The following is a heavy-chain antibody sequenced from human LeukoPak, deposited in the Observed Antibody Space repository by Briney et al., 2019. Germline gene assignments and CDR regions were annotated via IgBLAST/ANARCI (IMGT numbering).Heavy chain of an antibody. V-gene: IGHV3-23*01. D-gene: IGHD6-19*01. Sequence: GGSLRLSCAASGFTFSSYAMSWVRQAPGKGLEWVSAISGSGGSTYYADSVKGRFTISRDNSKNTLYLQMNSLRAEDTAVYYYAKDSVFDSSGWYAAFDYWGQGTLVTVSS. J-gene: IGHJ4*02. CDR1: GFTFSSYA. CDR3: AKDSVFDSSGWYAAFDY. CDR2: ISGSGGST.